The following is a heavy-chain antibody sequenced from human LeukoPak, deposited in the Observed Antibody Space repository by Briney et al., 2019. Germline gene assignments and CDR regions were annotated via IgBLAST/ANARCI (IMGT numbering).Heavy chain of an antibody. CDR3: ATTPYYYDSSGSGYY. V-gene: IGHV1-24*01. D-gene: IGHD3-22*01. Sequence: ASVKVSCKVSGYTLTELSMHWVRQAPGKGLEWMGGFDPEDGETIYAQKFQGRVTMTEDTSTDTAYMELSSLRSEDTAVYYSATTPYYYDSSGSGYYWGQGTLVTVSS. J-gene: IGHJ4*02. CDR2: FDPEDGET. CDR1: GYTLTELS.